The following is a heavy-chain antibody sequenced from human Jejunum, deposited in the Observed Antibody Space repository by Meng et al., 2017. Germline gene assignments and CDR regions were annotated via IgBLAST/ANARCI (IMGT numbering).Heavy chain of an antibody. J-gene: IGHJ3*01. CDR1: GGSISPYW. CDR3: ARVVRGWFDAFDP. CDR2: IYYTGST. D-gene: IGHD3-10*02. Sequence: GSLRLSCTVSGGSISPYWWTWIRQPPGKGLEWIGNIYYTGSTNYDPSLKSRVSISIDTSKNQFSLSLSSVTAADTAVYYCARVVRGWFDAFDPWGQGTMVTVSS. V-gene: IGHV4-59*01.